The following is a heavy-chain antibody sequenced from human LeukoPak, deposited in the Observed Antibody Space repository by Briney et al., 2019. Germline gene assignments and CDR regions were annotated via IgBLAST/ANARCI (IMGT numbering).Heavy chain of an antibody. D-gene: IGHD6-19*01. CDR1: GGSISSSSYY. Sequence: SDTLSLTCTVSGGSISSSSYYWGWIRQPPGKGLEWIGSIYYSGSNYYNPSLKSRVTISVNTSKNQFSLKLSSVTAADTAVYYCARRRGSGTDDYWGQGTLVTVSS. CDR2: IYYSGSN. J-gene: IGHJ4*02. CDR3: ARRRGSGTDDY. V-gene: IGHV4-39*01.